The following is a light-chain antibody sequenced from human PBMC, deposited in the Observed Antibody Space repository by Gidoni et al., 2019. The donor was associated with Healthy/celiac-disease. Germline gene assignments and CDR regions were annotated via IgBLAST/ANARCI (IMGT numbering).Light chain of an antibody. CDR3: QAWDSSFVV. Sequence: SYELTQPPSVSVSPGQTASITCAGDKSGDKYACWYQQKPGQSPVLVLYQDSKRPSGIPERFSGSNSGNTATLTISGTQAMDEADYYCQAWDSSFVVFGGGTKLTVL. J-gene: IGLJ2*01. CDR2: QDS. V-gene: IGLV3-1*01. CDR1: KSGDKY.